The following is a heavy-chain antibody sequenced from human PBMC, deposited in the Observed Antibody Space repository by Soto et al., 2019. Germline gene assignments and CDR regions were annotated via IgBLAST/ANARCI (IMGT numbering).Heavy chain of an antibody. V-gene: IGHV4-59*01. D-gene: IGHD2-21*01. CDR2: VYNSGST. CDR1: GGIISNYY. J-gene: IGHJ6*02. Sequence: SESLALTCSVSGGIISNYYWTWIRQSPGKGLEWIGYVYNSGSTKYNPSLKSRVSISIDTSKNQFSLKLSSVTAADTAVYYCARGGVVVVSYALDAWDQGTTVTVSS. CDR3: ARGGVVVVSYALDA.